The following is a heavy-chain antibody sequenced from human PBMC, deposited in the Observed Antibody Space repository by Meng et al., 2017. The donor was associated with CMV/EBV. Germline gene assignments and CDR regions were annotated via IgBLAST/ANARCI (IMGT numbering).Heavy chain of an antibody. CDR3: TTDSLWGYYYDSSGYYRVDY. J-gene: IGHJ4*02. CDR1: NAW. V-gene: IGHV3-15*01. CDR2: IKSKTDGGTT. Sequence: NAWMSWGRQAPGKGLEWVGRIKSKTDGGTTDYAAPVKGRFTISRDDSKNTLYLQMNSLKTEDTAVYYCTTDSLWGYYYDSSGYYRVDYWGQGTLVTVSS. D-gene: IGHD3-22*01.